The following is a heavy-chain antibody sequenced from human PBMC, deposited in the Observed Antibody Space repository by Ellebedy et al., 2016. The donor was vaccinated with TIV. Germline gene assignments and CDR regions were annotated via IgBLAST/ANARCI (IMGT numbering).Heavy chain of an antibody. J-gene: IGHJ5*02. CDR3: ARDKNYGNYNWFDP. D-gene: IGHD4-11*01. CDR2: ISSSGSTI. Sequence: GGSLRLSCAASGFTFSDYYMSWIRQAPGKGLEWVSYISSSGSTIYYADSVKGRSTISRDNAKNSLYLQMNSLRAEDTAVYYCARDKNYGNYNWFDPWGQGTLVTVSS. CDR1: GFTFSDYY. V-gene: IGHV3-11*01.